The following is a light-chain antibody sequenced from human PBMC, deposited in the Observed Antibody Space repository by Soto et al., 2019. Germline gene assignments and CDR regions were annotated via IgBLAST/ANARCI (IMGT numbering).Light chain of an antibody. CDR1: QSVDTW. Sequence: DIQMTQSPSTRSASIGDRVTITCRASQSVDTWLAWYQQKPGKAPKLLIYKASSLQTGVPSRFSGSGSGTEFNLTISSLQPDDFATYYCQHYNDYSRMFGQGTKVEIQ. CDR2: KAS. V-gene: IGKV1-5*03. J-gene: IGKJ1*01. CDR3: QHYNDYSRM.